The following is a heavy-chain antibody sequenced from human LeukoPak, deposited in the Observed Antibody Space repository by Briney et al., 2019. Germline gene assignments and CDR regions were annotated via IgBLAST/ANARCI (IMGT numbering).Heavy chain of an antibody. Sequence: SETLSLTCTVSGGSISGSDFYWTWIRQPPGKALEWVGYVYFGDVTDYTPSLKSRASISLDTSKNQFSLRLSSVTAADTAIYYCATYAYVKKDAFNIWAKGQWSPSLQ. CDR2: VYFGDVT. CDR3: ATYAYVKKDAFNI. J-gene: IGHJ3*02. V-gene: IGHV4-30-4*08. D-gene: IGHD2-2*01. CDR1: GGSISGSDFY.